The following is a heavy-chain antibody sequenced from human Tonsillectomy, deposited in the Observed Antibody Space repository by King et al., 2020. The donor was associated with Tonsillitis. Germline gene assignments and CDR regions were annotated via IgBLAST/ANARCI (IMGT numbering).Heavy chain of an antibody. CDR2: IYYSGST. V-gene: IGHV4-31*03. J-gene: IGHJ3*02. D-gene: IGHD3-22*01. CDR3: ARDSNTYDSCSNTAGAFDI. CDR1: GGSISSGDYY. Sequence: VQLQESGPGLVKPSQTLSLTCTVSGGSISSGDYYWTWIRQHPGKGLEWIGYIYYSGSTYYNPSLKSRVTISVNTSENQFSLKLSSVTAAGTAVYSCARDSNTYDSCSNTAGAFDIWGQGTMVTVSS.